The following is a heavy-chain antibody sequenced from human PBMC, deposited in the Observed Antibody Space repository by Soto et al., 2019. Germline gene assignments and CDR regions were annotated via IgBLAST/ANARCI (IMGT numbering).Heavy chain of an antibody. J-gene: IGHJ3*02. CDR2: IYPGDSAT. D-gene: IGHD2-2*03. V-gene: IGHV5-51*01. Sequence: GKGLEWMGIIYPGDSATRYSPSFQGQVTSSADKSISTAYLQWSSLKASDTAMFYCARRGRWILSSGLGIWGQPTIVTLS. CDR3: ARRGRWILSSGLGI.